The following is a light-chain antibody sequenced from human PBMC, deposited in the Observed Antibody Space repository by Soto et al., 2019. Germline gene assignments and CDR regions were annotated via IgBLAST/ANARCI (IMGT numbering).Light chain of an antibody. V-gene: IGKV3-20*01. J-gene: IGKJ1*01. CDR2: GAG. Sequence: EIVLTQSPGTLSWSPGERDTLSCRASQSVKNNYLAWYQQKPGQAPRLLIYGAGSRATGIPDRFSGSGSGTDFTLTISRLEPEDFAVYYCQQYGSSPWTFGPGTKVDIK. CDR1: QSVKNNY. CDR3: QQYGSSPWT.